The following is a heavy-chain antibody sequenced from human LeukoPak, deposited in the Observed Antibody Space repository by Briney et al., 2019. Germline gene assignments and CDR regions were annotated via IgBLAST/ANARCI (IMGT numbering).Heavy chain of an antibody. V-gene: IGHV1-18*01. CDR1: GYTFTSYG. Sequence: ASVKVSCKASGYTFTSYGISWVRQTPGQGLEWMGWISAYNGNTNYAQKLQGRVTMTTDTSTSTAYMELRSLRSDDTAVYYCAGDLNYYDSSGYYYPPDYWGQGTLVTVSS. CDR3: AGDLNYYDSSGYYYPPDY. CDR2: ISAYNGNT. D-gene: IGHD3-22*01. J-gene: IGHJ4*02.